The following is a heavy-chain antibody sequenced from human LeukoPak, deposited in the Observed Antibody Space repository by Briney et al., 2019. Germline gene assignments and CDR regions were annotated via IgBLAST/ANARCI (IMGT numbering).Heavy chain of an antibody. V-gene: IGHV1-69-2*01. CDR1: GYTFKDHK. CDR2: VYPENGEA. Sequence: GASVKVSCKASGYTFKDHKIHWVRQAPEKGLEWLGRVYPENGEAMYAEKFQGRVTITADTSTDTSYMELSSLRSEDTAVYYCARSLEGGSYTVDSWGQGTLVIVSS. CDR3: ARSLEGGSYTVDS. D-gene: IGHD1-26*01. J-gene: IGHJ4*02.